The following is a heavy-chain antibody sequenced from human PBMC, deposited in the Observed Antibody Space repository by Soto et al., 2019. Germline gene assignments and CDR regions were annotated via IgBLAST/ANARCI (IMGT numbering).Heavy chain of an antibody. V-gene: IGHV4-4*02. CDR1: SGSISSSNW. Sequence: QVQLQESGPGLVKPSGTLSLTCAVSSGSISSSNWWSWVRQPPGKGLEWIGEIYHSGSTNYNPSLNHRVTISVDKSQNQFSLKRSSVTAADTAVYYCAITRSRGPGVWYYYMDVWGKGTTVTVSS. D-gene: IGHD1-20*01. CDR3: AITRSRGPGVWYYYMDV. CDR2: IYHSGST. J-gene: IGHJ6*03.